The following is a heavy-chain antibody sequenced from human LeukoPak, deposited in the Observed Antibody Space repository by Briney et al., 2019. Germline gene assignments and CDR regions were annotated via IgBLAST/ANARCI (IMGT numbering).Heavy chain of an antibody. CDR3: ARGLSAVVY. V-gene: IGHV4-34*01. CDR2: INHSGST. Sequence: SETLSLTCAVYGGSFSGYYWSWIRQPPGKGLEWIGEINHSGSTNYNPSLKSRVTISVDTSKKQFSLKLSSVIAADTAVYYCARGLSAVVYWGQGTLVTVSS. J-gene: IGHJ4*02. CDR1: GGSFSGYY. D-gene: IGHD3-16*02.